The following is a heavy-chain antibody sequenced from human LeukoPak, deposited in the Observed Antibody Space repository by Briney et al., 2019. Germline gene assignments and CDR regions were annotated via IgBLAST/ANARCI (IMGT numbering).Heavy chain of an antibody. CDR3: ARAMYSSGWYGAFDI. V-gene: IGHV1-18*01. J-gene: IGHJ3*02. Sequence: ASVTVSCKSSVYIVTSYAISWLGQSAGQGREWMGWISAYNGNKNYAQKPQGRVTMTTDTYTSTAYMELRSLRSDDTAVYYCARAMYSSGWYGAFDIWGQGTMVTVSS. D-gene: IGHD6-19*01. CDR1: VYIVTSYA. CDR2: ISAYNGNK.